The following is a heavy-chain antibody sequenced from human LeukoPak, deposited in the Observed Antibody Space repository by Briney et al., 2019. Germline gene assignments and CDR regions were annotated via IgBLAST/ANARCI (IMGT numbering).Heavy chain of an antibody. CDR2: TYYRSKWYN. V-gene: IGHV6-1*01. CDR1: GDSVSSNSAA. CDR3: ARWEWELLSHYWYFDL. Sequence: SQTLSLTCAISGDSVSSNSAAWNWIRQSPSRGLEWLGRTYYRSKWYNEYAVSVKSRITINPDTSKNQFSLQLNSVTPEDTAVYYCARWEWELLSHYWYFDLWGRGTLVTVSS. D-gene: IGHD1-26*01. J-gene: IGHJ2*01.